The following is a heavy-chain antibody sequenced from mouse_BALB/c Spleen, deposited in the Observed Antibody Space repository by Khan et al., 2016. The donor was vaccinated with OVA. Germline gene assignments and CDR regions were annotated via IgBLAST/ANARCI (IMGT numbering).Heavy chain of an antibody. D-gene: IGHD1-2*01. V-gene: IGHV3-2*02. CDR3: ARTARIKY. CDR2: ISYSGST. J-gene: IGHJ2*01. Sequence: EVQLQESGPGLVKPSQSLSLTCTVTGSSITSGYGWNWIRQFPGNKLEWMGYISYSGSTNYNPSLQSRISITRDTSKNQFFLQLNSVTTEDTATYYCARTARIKYWGQGTTLTVSS. CDR1: GSSITSGYG.